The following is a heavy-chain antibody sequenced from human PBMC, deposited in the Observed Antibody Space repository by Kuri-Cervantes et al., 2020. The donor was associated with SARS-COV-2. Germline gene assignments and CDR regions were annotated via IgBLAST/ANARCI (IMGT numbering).Heavy chain of an antibody. Sequence: ASVKVSCKASGYTXXGYYMHWVRQAPGQGLEWMGWINPNSGGTNYAQKFQGWVTMTRDTSISTVYMELSRLRSDDTAVYYCARSNPFRRLVVIXRGGAFDIWGQGTMVTVSS. CDR2: INPNSGGT. CDR1: GYTXXGYY. V-gene: IGHV1-2*04. J-gene: IGHJ3*02. D-gene: IGHD3-22*01. CDR3: ARSNPFRRLVVIXRGGAFDI.